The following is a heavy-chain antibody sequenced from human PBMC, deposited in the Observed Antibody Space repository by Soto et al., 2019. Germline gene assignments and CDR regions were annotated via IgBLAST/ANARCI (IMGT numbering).Heavy chain of an antibody. CDR3: ARAANDYGDYALDY. CDR1: GGSISSYY. J-gene: IGHJ4*02. D-gene: IGHD4-17*01. V-gene: IGHV4-59*08. CDR2: IYYSGST. Sequence: QVQLQESGPGLVKPSETLSLTCTVSGGSISSYYWSWIRQPPGKGLGWIGYIYYSGSTNYNPSLKSRVTISVDTSKNQFSLKLSSVTAADTAVYYCARAANDYGDYALDYWGQGTLVTVSS.